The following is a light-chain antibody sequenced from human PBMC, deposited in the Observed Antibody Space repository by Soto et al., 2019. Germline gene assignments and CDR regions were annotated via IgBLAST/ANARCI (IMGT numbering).Light chain of an antibody. Sequence: EIVLTYSPDTLSLSPGERATLSCRASESVSNNYLAWYQQKPGQAPRLVIYGASSRATGIPDRFSGSGSGTDFTLTISRLEPEDFAVYYCQQYSKSPLTFGQGTKVEIK. CDR3: QQYSKSPLT. J-gene: IGKJ1*01. CDR1: ESVSNNY. CDR2: GAS. V-gene: IGKV3-20*01.